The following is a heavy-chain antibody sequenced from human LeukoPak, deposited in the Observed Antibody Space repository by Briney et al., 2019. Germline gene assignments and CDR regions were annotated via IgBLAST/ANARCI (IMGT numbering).Heavy chain of an antibody. Sequence: GGSLRLSCAASGFIFSNYWMSWVRQAPGKGLEWVSAMSDSGGNTYYADSVKGRFTVSRDNSKNTLYLQMNSLRAEDTAIYYCAKETGTTRGYFDYWGQGTLVTVSS. D-gene: IGHD1-7*01. CDR3: AKETGTTRGYFDY. J-gene: IGHJ4*02. V-gene: IGHV3-23*01. CDR2: MSDSGGNT. CDR1: GFIFSNYW.